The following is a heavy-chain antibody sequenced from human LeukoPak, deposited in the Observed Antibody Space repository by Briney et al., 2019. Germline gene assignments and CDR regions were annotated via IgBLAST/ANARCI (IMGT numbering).Heavy chain of an antibody. D-gene: IGHD2-21*02. J-gene: IGHJ3*02. Sequence: PSETLSLTCAVSGGSISSGVYSWSWIRQPPGKGLEWIGYIYYSGSTYYNPSLKSRVTISVDTSKNQFSLKLSSVTAADTAVYYCARDQERRYCGGDCYSRDDAFDIWGQGTMVTVSS. CDR2: IYYSGST. CDR3: ARDQERRYCGGDCYSRDDAFDI. CDR1: GGSISSGVYS. V-gene: IGHV4-30-4*07.